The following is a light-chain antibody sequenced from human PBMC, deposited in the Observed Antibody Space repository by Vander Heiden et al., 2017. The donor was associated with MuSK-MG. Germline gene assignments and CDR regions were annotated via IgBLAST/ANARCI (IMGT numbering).Light chain of an antibody. V-gene: IGKV1-12*01. CDR1: QGISSW. CDR3: QQANSLPPT. Sequence: DIQMTQSPSSVSASVGDRVTITCRASQGISSWLAWYQQKPGKAPKLLISSASRLQTGVPSRFSGSGSGTHFALTISSLQPEDFATYFCQQANSLPPTFGGGTKVEIK. CDR2: SAS. J-gene: IGKJ4*01.